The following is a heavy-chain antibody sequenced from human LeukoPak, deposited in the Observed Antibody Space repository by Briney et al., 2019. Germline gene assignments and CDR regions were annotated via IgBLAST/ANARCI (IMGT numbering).Heavy chain of an antibody. Sequence: PSETLSLTCSVTGASISSYYWSWIRQPPGKGLEWIGYIYYSGSTNYNPSLKSRVTISVDTSKNQFSLKLSSATAADTAVYYCATSPLYCSGGSCYQGYFDYWGQGTLVTVSS. J-gene: IGHJ4*02. V-gene: IGHV4-59*08. D-gene: IGHD2-15*01. CDR3: ATSPLYCSGGSCYQGYFDY. CDR1: GASISSYY. CDR2: IYYSGST.